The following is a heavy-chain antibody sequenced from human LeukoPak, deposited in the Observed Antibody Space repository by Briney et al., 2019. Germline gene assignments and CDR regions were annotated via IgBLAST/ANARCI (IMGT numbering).Heavy chain of an antibody. J-gene: IGHJ5*02. Sequence: ASVKVSCKASGYTFTGYYMHWVRQAPGQRLEWMGWINPNSGGTNYAQKFQGRVTMTRDTSISTAYMELSRLRSDDTAVYYCARDKGYCTNGVCLGSNWFDPWGQGTLVTVSS. D-gene: IGHD2-8*01. CDR2: INPNSGGT. V-gene: IGHV1-2*02. CDR1: GYTFTGYY. CDR3: ARDKGYCTNGVCLGSNWFDP.